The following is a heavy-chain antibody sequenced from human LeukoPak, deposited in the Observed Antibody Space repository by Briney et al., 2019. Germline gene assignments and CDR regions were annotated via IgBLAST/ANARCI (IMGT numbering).Heavy chain of an antibody. CDR1: GFTFSNYA. Sequence: GGSLRLSCAASGFTFSNYAMSWVRQAPGKGLEWVSVISGSGGSTYYADSVKGRATISRDNSNTTLILQMNSLRVEDAAVYYCAKGFSGVATAYQYGMDVWGQGTTVTVSS. V-gene: IGHV3-23*01. D-gene: IGHD3-3*01. J-gene: IGHJ6*02. CDR3: AKGFSGVATAYQYGMDV. CDR2: ISGSGGST.